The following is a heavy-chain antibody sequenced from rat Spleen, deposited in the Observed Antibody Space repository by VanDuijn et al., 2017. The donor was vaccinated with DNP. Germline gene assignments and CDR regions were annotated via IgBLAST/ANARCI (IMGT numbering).Heavy chain of an antibody. V-gene: IGHV5-7*01. Sequence: EVKLVESGGGLVQPGSSLKLSCAASGFTFSDYAMAWVRQAPKKGLEWVATLSYEDSSTSYRDSVKGRFTISRDNAQSTLYLQMDSLRSEDTATYYCARHRTIMPYYYVMDAWGQGASVTVSS. D-gene: IGHD1-12*01. CDR1: GFTFSDYA. J-gene: IGHJ4*01. CDR3: ARHRTIMPYYYVMDA. CDR2: LSYEDSST.